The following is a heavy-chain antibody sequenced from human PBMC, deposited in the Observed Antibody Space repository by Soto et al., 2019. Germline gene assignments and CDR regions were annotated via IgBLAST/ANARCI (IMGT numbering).Heavy chain of an antibody. CDR2: ISYDGSNK. J-gene: IGHJ4*02. CDR1: GFTFSGYG. V-gene: IGHV3-30*18. CDR3: AKDRRGPSEFDY. D-gene: IGHD3-10*01. Sequence: PGGSLRLSCAASGFTFSGYGMHWVRQAPGKGLEWVAVISYDGSNKYYADSVKGRFTISRDNSKNTLYLQMNSLRAEDTAVYYCAKDRRGPSEFDYWGQGTLVTVSS.